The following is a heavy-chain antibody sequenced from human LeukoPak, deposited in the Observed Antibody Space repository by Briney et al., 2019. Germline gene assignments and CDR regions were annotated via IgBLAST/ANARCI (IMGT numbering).Heavy chain of an antibody. Sequence: PGGSLRLSCAASGFTFSTYAMSWVRHVPGKGLEAVSSISASGGGTFYADAVKGRFTISRDNSKNTLHLQLNSLRVEDTAFYYCTKRAYIPGDHYMSFDYWGQGTLVTVSS. J-gene: IGHJ4*02. CDR3: TKRAYIPGDHYMSFDY. V-gene: IGHV3-23*05. CDR2: ISASGGGT. CDR1: GFTFSTYA. D-gene: IGHD3-16*01.